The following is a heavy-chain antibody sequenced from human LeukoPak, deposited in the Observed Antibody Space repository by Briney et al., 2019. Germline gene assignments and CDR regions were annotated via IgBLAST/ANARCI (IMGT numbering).Heavy chain of an antibody. CDR1: GGSISSSSYY. CDR2: IYYSGST. CDR3: ARQIAAATLYYFDY. J-gene: IGHJ4*02. Sequence: SETLSLACTVSGGSISSSSYYWGWIRQPPGKGLEWIGSIYYSGSTYYNPSLKSRVTISVDTSKNQFSLKLSSVTAADTAVYYCARQIAAATLYYFDYWGQGTLVTVSS. V-gene: IGHV4-39*01. D-gene: IGHD6-13*01.